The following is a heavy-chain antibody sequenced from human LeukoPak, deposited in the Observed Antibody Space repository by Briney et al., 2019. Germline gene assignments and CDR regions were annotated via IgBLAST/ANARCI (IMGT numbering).Heavy chain of an antibody. J-gene: IGHJ4*02. V-gene: IGHV1-24*01. CDR1: GYTLTELS. D-gene: IGHD6-19*01. CDR3: ATAGPLSPVAVADADAFDY. Sequence: ASVKVSCKVSGYTLTELSMHWVRQAPGKGLEWMGGFDPEDGETIYAQKFQGRVTMTEDTSTDTAYMELSSLRSEDTAVYYCATAGPLSPVAVADADAFDYWGQGTLVTVSS. CDR2: FDPEDGET.